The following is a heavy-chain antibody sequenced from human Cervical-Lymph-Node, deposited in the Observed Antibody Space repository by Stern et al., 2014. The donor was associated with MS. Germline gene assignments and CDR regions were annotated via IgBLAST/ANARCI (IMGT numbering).Heavy chain of an antibody. J-gene: IGHJ4*02. Sequence: EEQLVESGGGLVKPGESLRLSCDASGFTFSHYSINWVRQAPGKGLEWISSISNNSTHTYYADSVEGRFTISRDSAKDAVSLHMVSLRAEDTAVYYCARARVGDCARSPHLDSWGQGTLVTVSS. CDR3: ARARVGDCARSPHLDS. CDR2: ISNNSTHT. CDR1: GFTFSHYS. D-gene: IGHD2-21*02. V-gene: IGHV3-21*01.